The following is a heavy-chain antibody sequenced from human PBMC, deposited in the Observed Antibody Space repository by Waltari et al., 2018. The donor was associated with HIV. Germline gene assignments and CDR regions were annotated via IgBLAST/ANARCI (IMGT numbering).Heavy chain of an antibody. Sequence: EVQLVESGGGLVQPGGSLRLSCAASGFTFSSYDMHWVRQATGKGLEWVSAIGTAGDTYHPGSVKGRFTISRENAKNSLYLQMNSLRAEDTAVYYCARGVVPAVMGGLDYYGMDVWGQGTTVTVSS. D-gene: IGHD2-2*01. CDR3: ARGVVPAVMGGLDYYGMDV. V-gene: IGHV3-13*01. CDR1: GFTFSSYD. J-gene: IGHJ6*02. CDR2: IGTAGDT.